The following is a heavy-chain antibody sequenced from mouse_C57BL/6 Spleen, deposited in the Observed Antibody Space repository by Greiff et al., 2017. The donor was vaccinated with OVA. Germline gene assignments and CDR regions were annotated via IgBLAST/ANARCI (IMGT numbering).Heavy chain of an antibody. CDR3: ARTGDYDSDWYFDV. D-gene: IGHD2-4*01. J-gene: IGHJ1*03. CDR2: IDPSDSET. CDR1: GYTFTSYW. V-gene: IGHV1-52*01. Sequence: VQLQQPGAELVRPGSSVKLSCKASGYTFTSYWMHWVKQRPIQGLEWIGNIDPSDSETHYNQKFKDKATLTVDKSSSTAYMQLSSLTSEDSAVYYCARTGDYDSDWYFDVWGTGTTVTVSS.